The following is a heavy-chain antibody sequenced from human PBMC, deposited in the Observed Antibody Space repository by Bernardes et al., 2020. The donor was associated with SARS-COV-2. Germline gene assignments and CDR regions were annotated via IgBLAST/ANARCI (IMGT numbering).Heavy chain of an antibody. CDR1: GGSISSGDYY. J-gene: IGHJ6*02. CDR2: IYYSGST. V-gene: IGHV4-30-4*01. CDR3: ARDALGSITIFGVVTRHGMDV. Sequence: SLTCTVSGGSISSGDYYWSWIRQPPGKGLEWIGYIYYSGSTYYNPSLKSRVTISVDTSKNQFSLKLSSVTAADTAVYYCARDALGSITIFGVVTRHGMDVWGQGTTVTVSS. D-gene: IGHD3-3*01.